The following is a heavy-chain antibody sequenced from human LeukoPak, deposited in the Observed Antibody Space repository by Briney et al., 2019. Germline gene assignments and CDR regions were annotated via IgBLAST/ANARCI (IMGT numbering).Heavy chain of an antibody. Sequence: GGSLRLSCVASGFTFNIYSMNWVRQAPGRGLEWVSAISGSGGSTYYADSVKGRFTISRDNSKNTLYLQMNSLRAEDTAVYYCAKDVERRGSAFDIWGQGTMVTVSS. D-gene: IGHD1-1*01. J-gene: IGHJ3*02. CDR3: AKDVERRGSAFDI. V-gene: IGHV3-23*01. CDR2: ISGSGGST. CDR1: GFTFNIYS.